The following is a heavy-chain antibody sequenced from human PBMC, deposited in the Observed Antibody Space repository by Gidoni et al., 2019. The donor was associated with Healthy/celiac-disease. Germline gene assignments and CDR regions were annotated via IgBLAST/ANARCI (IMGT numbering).Heavy chain of an antibody. V-gene: IGHV1-69*01. CDR3: ARDLPDDFWSEIDYYYYMDV. Sequence: QVQLVQSGAEVQKPGSSVKVSCKASGATFSSYAISWVRQAPGQGLEWMGGIIPIFGTANYAQKFQGRVTITADESTSTAYMELSSLRSEDTAVYYCARDLPDDFWSEIDYYYYMDVWGKGTTVTVSS. CDR2: IIPIFGTA. D-gene: IGHD3-3*01. CDR1: GATFSSYA. J-gene: IGHJ6*03.